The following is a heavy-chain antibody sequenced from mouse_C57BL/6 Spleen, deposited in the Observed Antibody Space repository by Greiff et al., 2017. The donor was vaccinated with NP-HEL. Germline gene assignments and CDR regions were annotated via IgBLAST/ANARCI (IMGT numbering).Heavy chain of an antibody. Sequence: VKLQESGPELVKPGASVKISCKASGYAFSSSWMNWVKQRPGKGLEWIGRIYPGDGDTNYNGKFKGKATLTADKSSSTAYMQLSSLTSEDSAVYFCARGSTTVVADFDYWGRGTTLTVSS. V-gene: IGHV1-82*01. CDR2: IYPGDGDT. D-gene: IGHD1-1*01. CDR3: ARGSTTVVADFDY. J-gene: IGHJ2*01. CDR1: GYAFSSSW.